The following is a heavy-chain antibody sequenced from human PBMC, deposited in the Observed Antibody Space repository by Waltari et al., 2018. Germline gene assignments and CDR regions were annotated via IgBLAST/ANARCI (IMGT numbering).Heavy chain of an antibody. CDR3: ARGFYGDYVPDI. D-gene: IGHD4-17*01. J-gene: IGHJ4*02. V-gene: IGHV1-2*02. CDR2: INPNSGET. CDR1: GYRFTDHC. Sequence: QVQLVQSRPQVKKPGASVKVSCKAFGYRFTDHCIHWLRQAPGQGFEWMGWINPNSGETNSAQKFQVRVSLTRDTSISTAYMEVNGLTSDDTAVYYCARGFYGDYVPDIWGQGTLVAISS.